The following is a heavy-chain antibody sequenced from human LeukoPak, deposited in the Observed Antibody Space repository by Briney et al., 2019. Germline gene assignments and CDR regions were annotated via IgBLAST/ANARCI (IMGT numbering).Heavy chain of an antibody. CDR3: ARVEATTGRNYHYYYMDV. Sequence: PGGSLSLSCGASGFYFSGYSMNWVRQAPGKGLEWVSSINSGSTYMYYADSVKGRFTISRDNAKNSLHLQMDSLRAEDTAVYFCARVEATTGRNYHYYYMDVWGKGTTVIVSS. V-gene: IGHV3-21*01. J-gene: IGHJ6*03. CDR2: INSGSTYM. D-gene: IGHD1-1*01. CDR1: GFYFSGYS.